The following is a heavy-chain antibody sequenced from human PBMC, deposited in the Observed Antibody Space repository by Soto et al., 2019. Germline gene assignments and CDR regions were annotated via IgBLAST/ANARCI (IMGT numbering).Heavy chain of an antibody. V-gene: IGHV4-59*01. CDR2: IYYSGST. D-gene: IGHD2-2*01. Sequence: SETLSLTCTVSGGSISSYYWSWIRQPTGKGLEWIGYIYYSGSTNYNPSLKSRVTISVDTSKNQFSLKLSSVTAVDTAVYYCARVVSQLLDYYYYGMDVWGQGTTVTVSS. J-gene: IGHJ6*02. CDR3: ARVVSQLLDYYYYGMDV. CDR1: GGSISSYY.